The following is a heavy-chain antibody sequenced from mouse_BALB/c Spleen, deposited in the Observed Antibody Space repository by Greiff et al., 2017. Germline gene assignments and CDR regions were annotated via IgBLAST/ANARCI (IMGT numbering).Heavy chain of an antibody. Sequence: EVQGVESGGGLVKPGGSLKLSCAASGFTFSSYTMSWVRQTPEKRLEWVATISSGGGNTYYPDSVKGRFTISRDNAKNNLYLQMSSLRSEDTALYYCARWGGFAYWGQGTLVTVSA. V-gene: IGHV5-9*03. CDR2: ISSGGGNT. CDR3: ARWGGFAY. J-gene: IGHJ3*01. CDR1: GFTFSSYT.